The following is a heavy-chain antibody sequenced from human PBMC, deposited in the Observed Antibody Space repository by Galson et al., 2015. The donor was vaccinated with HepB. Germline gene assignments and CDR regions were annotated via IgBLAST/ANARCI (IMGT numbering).Heavy chain of an antibody. D-gene: IGHD6-25*01. CDR3: ARDPLGGAFDI. J-gene: IGHJ3*02. CDR1: GFSFSNSW. V-gene: IGHV3-7*03. Sequence: SLRLSCAASGFSFSNSWMTWVRRAPGKGLECVAIMNGDGSQIYYVDSVRGRFTISRDNAKNPVFLQMNSLRGDDTAVYYCARDPLGGAFDIWGQGTMVTVSS. CDR2: MNGDGSQI.